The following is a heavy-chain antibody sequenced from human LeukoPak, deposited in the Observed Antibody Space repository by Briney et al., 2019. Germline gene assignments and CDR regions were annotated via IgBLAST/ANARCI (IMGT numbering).Heavy chain of an antibody. V-gene: IGHV1-2*06. Sequence: ASVKVSCKASGYTFTGYYMHWVRQAPGQGLEWMGRINPNSGGTNYAQKFQGRVTMTRDTSISTAYMELSRLRSDDTAVYYCARDRELWFGELLSPIIDYWGQGTLVTVSS. J-gene: IGHJ4*02. D-gene: IGHD3-10*01. CDR1: GYTFTGYY. CDR2: INPNSGGT. CDR3: ARDRELWFGELLSPIIDY.